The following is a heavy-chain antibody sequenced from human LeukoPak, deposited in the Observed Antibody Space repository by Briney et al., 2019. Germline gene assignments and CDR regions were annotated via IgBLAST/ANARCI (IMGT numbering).Heavy chain of an antibody. CDR3: ARGYRNYDFWSGYFDNYCMDV. V-gene: IGHV1-18*01. CDR2: ISAYNGNT. D-gene: IGHD3-3*01. J-gene: IGHJ6*03. CDR1: GYTFTSYG. Sequence: ASVKVSCKASGYTFTSYGISWVRQAPGQGLEWMGWISAYNGNTNYAQKLQGRVTMTTDTSTSTAYMELRSLRSDDTAVYYCARGYRNYDFWSGYFDNYCMDVWGKGTTVTVSS.